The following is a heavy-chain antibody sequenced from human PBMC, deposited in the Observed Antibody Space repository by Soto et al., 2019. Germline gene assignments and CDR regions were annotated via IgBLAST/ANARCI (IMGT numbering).Heavy chain of an antibody. CDR2: ISAYNGNT. CDR3: ARYPALHVDTAQKFYY. D-gene: IGHD5-18*01. CDR1: GYTFTSYG. Sequence: QVQLVQSGAEVKKPGASVKVSCKASGYTFTSYGISWVRQAPGQGLEWMGWISAYNGNTKYAQKIQGRVTMTTDTSTSTAYMELRSLRSDDTSVYYCARYPALHVDTAQKFYYWGQGTLVTVSS. V-gene: IGHV1-18*01. J-gene: IGHJ4*02.